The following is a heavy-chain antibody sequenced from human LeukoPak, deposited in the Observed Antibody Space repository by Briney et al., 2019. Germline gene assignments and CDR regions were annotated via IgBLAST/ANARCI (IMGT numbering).Heavy chain of an antibody. Sequence: PGGSLRLSCAASGFTFSSYGMHWVRQAPGKGLEWVAIIRYDGSNKYYADSVKGRFTISRDNSKNTLYLQMNSLRAEDTAVYYCAKDTYYGSGSYYSYWGQGTLVTVSS. CDR1: GFTFSSYG. CDR2: IRYDGSNK. V-gene: IGHV3-30*02. J-gene: IGHJ4*02. CDR3: AKDTYYGSGSYYSY. D-gene: IGHD3-10*01.